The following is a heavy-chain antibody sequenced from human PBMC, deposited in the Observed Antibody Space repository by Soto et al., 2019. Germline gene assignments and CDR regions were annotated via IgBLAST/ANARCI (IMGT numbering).Heavy chain of an antibody. CDR1: GFSLSTYA. V-gene: IGHV3-23*01. D-gene: IGHD2-15*01. Sequence: EVQLLESGGGLVQPGGSLRLSCAASGFSLSTYAMNWVRQAPGKGLEWVSGISGSGDSTYYADSVKGRFTVSRDSSKNPLYLQMNSLRGEDTAVFYCAKERSSSWSFDYWGQGTLVTVSP. J-gene: IGHJ4*02. CDR3: AKERSSSWSFDY. CDR2: ISGSGDST.